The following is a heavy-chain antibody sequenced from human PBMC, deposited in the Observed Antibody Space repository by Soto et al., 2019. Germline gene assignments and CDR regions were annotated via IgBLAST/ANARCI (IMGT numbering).Heavy chain of an antibody. Sequence: GGSLRLSCAASGFTFSSYGMHWVRQAPGKGLEWVAVIWCDGSNKYYADSVKGRFTISRDNSKNTLYLQMNSLRAEDTAVYYCARVAGCSSTSCYADYYYYYMDVWGKGTTVTVSS. J-gene: IGHJ6*03. CDR2: IWCDGSNK. CDR1: GFTFSSYG. V-gene: IGHV3-33*01. CDR3: ARVAGCSSTSCYADYYYYYMDV. D-gene: IGHD2-2*01.